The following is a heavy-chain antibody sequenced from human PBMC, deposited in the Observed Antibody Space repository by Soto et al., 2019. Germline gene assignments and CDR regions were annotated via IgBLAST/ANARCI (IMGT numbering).Heavy chain of an antibody. D-gene: IGHD6-19*01. CDR3: AKDAQQLLVPGYYYSGMDV. V-gene: IGHV3-30*18. CDR1: GFTFSSYG. J-gene: IGHJ6*02. Sequence: QVQLVESGGGVVQPGRSLRLSCAASGFTFSSYGMHWVRQAPGKGLEWVAVISYDGSNKYYADSVKGRFTISRDNSKNTLYLQMNSLRAEDTAVYYCAKDAQQLLVPGYYYSGMDVWGQGTTVTVSS. CDR2: ISYDGSNK.